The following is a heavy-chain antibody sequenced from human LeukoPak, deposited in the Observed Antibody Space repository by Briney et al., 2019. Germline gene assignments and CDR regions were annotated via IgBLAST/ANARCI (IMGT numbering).Heavy chain of an antibody. J-gene: IGHJ4*02. Sequence: SETLSLTCAVCGGSFSGYYWSWIRQPPGKGLEWIGEINHSGSTNYNPSLKSRVTISVDTSKNQFSLKLSSVTAADTAVYYCARWFCSSTSCYVDYWGQGTLVTVSS. CDR2: INHSGST. CDR3: ARWFCSSTSCYVDY. D-gene: IGHD2-2*01. V-gene: IGHV4-34*01. CDR1: GGSFSGYY.